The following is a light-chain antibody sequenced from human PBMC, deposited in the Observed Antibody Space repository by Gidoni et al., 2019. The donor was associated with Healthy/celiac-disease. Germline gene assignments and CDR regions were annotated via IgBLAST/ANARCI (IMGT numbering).Light chain of an antibody. CDR2: AAA. Sequence: DIQMTQSPSSLSASVGDRVTITCRASQSISSYLNLYQQKPGKAHKLLIYAAASLQSGVPSRFSGSGAGTDFTLTISSLQPEDFATYYCQQSYSTPPLTFGGGTKVEIK. J-gene: IGKJ4*01. CDR3: QQSYSTPPLT. CDR1: QSISSY. V-gene: IGKV1-39*01.